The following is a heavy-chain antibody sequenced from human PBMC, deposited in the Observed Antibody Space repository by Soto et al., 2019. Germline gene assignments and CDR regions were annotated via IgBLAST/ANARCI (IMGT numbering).Heavy chain of an antibody. Sequence: GGSLRLSCAASGFTFSSYSMNWVRQAPGKGLEWVSSISSSSYIYYADSVKGRFTISRDNAKNSLYLQMNSLRAEDTAVYYCARDSSNLGGFDYLGQGTLVTVSS. V-gene: IGHV3-21*01. CDR3: ARDSSNLGGFDY. CDR2: ISSSSYI. J-gene: IGHJ4*02. D-gene: IGHD3-10*01. CDR1: GFTFSSYS.